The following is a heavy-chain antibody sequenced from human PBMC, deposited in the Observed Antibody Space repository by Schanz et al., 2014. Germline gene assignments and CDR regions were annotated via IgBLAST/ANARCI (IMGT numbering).Heavy chain of an antibody. Sequence: QVQLQQWGAGLLKPSETLSLTCAVDGGSFSGYYWSWIRQSPDKGLEWFGEINHSANTTYNPSLKSRVTISVDTSKNQFSLKLYSVTAADTAVYYCARNAPEYYASGSKNWFDHWGQGTLVTVSS. D-gene: IGHD3-10*01. CDR2: INHSANT. CDR1: GGSFSGYY. J-gene: IGHJ5*02. V-gene: IGHV4-34*01. CDR3: ARNAPEYYASGSKNWFDH.